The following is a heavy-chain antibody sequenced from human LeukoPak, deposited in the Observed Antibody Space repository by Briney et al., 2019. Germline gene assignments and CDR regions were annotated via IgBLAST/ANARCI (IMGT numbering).Heavy chain of an antibody. J-gene: IGHJ5*02. CDR1: GFAVSTNY. Sequence: GGSLRLSCAASGFAVSTNYLSWVRQAPGKGLEWVSVIYSDGSTYYTDSVKGRFTTSRDDSKNTLYLQMNSLRPEDTAVYYCARDQRSESYYPWGWFDPWGQGTLVTVSS. V-gene: IGHV3-66*02. CDR3: ARDQRSESYYPWGWFDP. CDR2: IYSDGST. D-gene: IGHD1-26*01.